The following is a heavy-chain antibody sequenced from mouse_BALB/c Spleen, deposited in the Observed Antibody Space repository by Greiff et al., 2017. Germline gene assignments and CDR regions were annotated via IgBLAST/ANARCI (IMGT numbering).Heavy chain of an antibody. CDR3: ARWDYAYYFDY. J-gene: IGHJ2*01. CDR1: GFNIKDTY. D-gene: IGHD1-1*01. CDR2: IDPANGNT. V-gene: IGHV14-3*02. Sequence: EVMLVESGAELVKPGASVKLSCTASGFNIKDTYMHWVKQRPEQGLEWIGRIDPANGNTKYDPKFQGKATITADTSSNTAYLQLSSLTSEDTAVYYCARWDYAYYFDYWGQGTTLTVSS.